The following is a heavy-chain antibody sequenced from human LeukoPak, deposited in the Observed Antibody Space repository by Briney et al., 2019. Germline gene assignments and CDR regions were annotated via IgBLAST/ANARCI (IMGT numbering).Heavy chain of an antibody. Sequence: GASVKVSCKASGYTFTGYYMHWVRQAPGQGLEWMGWINPNSGGTNYAQKFQGRVTMTRDTSISTAYMELSRLRSDDTAVYYCARLYYDILTGYYNDYWGQGTLVTVSS. V-gene: IGHV1-2*02. CDR2: INPNSGGT. J-gene: IGHJ4*02. D-gene: IGHD3-9*01. CDR3: ARLYYDILTGYYNDY. CDR1: GYTFTGYY.